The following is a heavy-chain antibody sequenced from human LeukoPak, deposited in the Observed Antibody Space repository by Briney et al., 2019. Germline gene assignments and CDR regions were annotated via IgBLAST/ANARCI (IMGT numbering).Heavy chain of an antibody. V-gene: IGHV4-34*01. CDR3: ARYDVWGSYRAFDY. Sequence: SETLSLTCAVYDGSFSGYYWSWIRQPPGKGLEWIGEINHSGSTNYNPSLKSRVTISLDTSKSQFSLKVRYVTAADTAVYYCARYDVWGSYRAFDYWGQGTLVTVSS. J-gene: IGHJ4*02. CDR2: INHSGST. CDR1: DGSFSGYY. D-gene: IGHD3-16*02.